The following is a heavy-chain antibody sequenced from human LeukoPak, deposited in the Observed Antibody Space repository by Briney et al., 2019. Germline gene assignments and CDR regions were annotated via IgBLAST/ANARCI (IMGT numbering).Heavy chain of an antibody. J-gene: IGHJ5*02. CDR1: GFTFSSYA. CDR2: ISGSGGST. CDR3: AKADPYYYDSSGYARFDP. V-gene: IGHV3-23*01. D-gene: IGHD3-22*01. Sequence: PGGSLRLSCAASGFTFSSYAMSWVRQAPGKGLEWVSAISGSGGSTYYADSVKGRFTISRDNSKNTLYLQMNSLRAEDTAVYYCAKADPYYYDSSGYARFDPWGQGTLVTVSS.